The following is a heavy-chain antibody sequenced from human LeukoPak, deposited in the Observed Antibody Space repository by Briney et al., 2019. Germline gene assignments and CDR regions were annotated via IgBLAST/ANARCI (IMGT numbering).Heavy chain of an antibody. Sequence: SETLSLTCTVSGGSISSYYWSWIRQPPGKGLEWIGYISYSGSTNYNPSLKSRVTISVDTSKNQFSLKLSSVTAADTAVYYCARHYYGDYVGWFDPWGQGTLVTVSS. CDR2: ISYSGST. V-gene: IGHV4-59*08. CDR1: GGSISSYY. D-gene: IGHD4-17*01. J-gene: IGHJ5*02. CDR3: ARHYYGDYVGWFDP.